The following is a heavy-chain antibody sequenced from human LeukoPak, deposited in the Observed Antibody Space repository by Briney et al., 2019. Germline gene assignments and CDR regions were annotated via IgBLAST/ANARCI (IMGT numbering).Heavy chain of an antibody. V-gene: IGHV3-74*01. CDR2: INTDGSST. CDR3: ARRGDPAYYYMDV. D-gene: IGHD4-17*01. CDR1: GFTFSTYW. Sequence: GGSLRLSCAGSGFTFSTYWMHWVRQAPGKGLVWVSRINTDGSSTSYADSVKGRFTISRDNAKNTLYLQMNSLRAEDTAVYYCARRGDPAYYYMDVWGKGTTVTISS. J-gene: IGHJ6*03.